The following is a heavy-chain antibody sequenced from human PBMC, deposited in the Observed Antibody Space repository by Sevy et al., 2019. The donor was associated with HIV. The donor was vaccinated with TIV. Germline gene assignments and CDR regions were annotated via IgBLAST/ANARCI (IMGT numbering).Heavy chain of an antibody. CDR1: GFTFGDYA. CDR2: IRSKAYGGTT. CDR3: TRRYGSEGMDV. D-gene: IGHD3-10*01. Sequence: GGSPRLSCTASGFTFGDYAMSWFRQAPGKGLEWVGFIRSKAYGGTTEYAASVKGRFTISRDDSKSIAYLQMNSLKTEDTAVYYCTRRYGSEGMDVWGQGTTVTVSS. V-gene: IGHV3-49*03. J-gene: IGHJ6*02.